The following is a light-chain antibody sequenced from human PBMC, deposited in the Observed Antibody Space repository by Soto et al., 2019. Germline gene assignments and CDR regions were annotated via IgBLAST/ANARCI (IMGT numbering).Light chain of an antibody. CDR1: NIGSKT. J-gene: IGLJ2*01. CDR3: QVWDTSNDQV. CDR2: DDS. Sequence: SYELTQPPSVSVAPGQTARIPCGGNNIGSKTVHWYQQKPGQAPILVVYDDSDRPSGIPERFSGSKYGSSATLTISGVEAGDEADYYCQVWDTSNDQVFGGGTKLTVL. V-gene: IGLV3-21*02.